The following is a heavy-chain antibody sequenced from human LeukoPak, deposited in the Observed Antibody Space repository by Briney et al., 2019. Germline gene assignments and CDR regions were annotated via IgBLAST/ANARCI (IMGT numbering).Heavy chain of an antibody. CDR3: ARGMPDTRLEEYYYGMDV. CDR2: IIPIFGTA. CDR1: GGTFSSYA. Sequence: SVKVSCKASGGTFSSYAISWVRQAPGQGLEWMGGIIPIFGTANYAQKFQGRVTITADESTSTAYMELSSLRSEDTAVYYCARGMPDTRLEEYYYGMDVWGQGTTVTVSS. J-gene: IGHJ6*02. V-gene: IGHV1-69*13. D-gene: IGHD2-2*01.